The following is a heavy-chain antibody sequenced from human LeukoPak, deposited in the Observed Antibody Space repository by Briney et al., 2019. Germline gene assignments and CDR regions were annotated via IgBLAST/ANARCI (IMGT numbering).Heavy chain of an antibody. CDR2: ISRSGSTM. V-gene: IGHV3-48*03. Sequence: GGSLRLSCAASGFTFSSYEMNWVRQAPGKGLEWVSYISRSGSTMYYADSVKGRFTISRDNAKNSLYLQMNSLRAEDTAVYYCAREWTLTYWGQGTQVTVSS. CDR1: GFTFSSYE. D-gene: IGHD3/OR15-3a*01. J-gene: IGHJ4*02. CDR3: AREWTLTY.